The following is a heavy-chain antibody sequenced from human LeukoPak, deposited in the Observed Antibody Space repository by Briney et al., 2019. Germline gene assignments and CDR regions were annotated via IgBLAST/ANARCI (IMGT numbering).Heavy chain of an antibody. CDR1: GFTFSSYG. Sequence: PGGSLRLSCAASGFTFSSYGMHWVRQAPGKGLEWVAVIWYDGSNKYYADSVKGRFTISRDNSKNTLYLQMNSLRAEDTAVYYCARDLAADSSGYFFDYWGQGTLVTVSS. CDR3: ARDLAADSSGYFFDY. J-gene: IGHJ4*02. D-gene: IGHD3-22*01. V-gene: IGHV3-33*01. CDR2: IWYDGSNK.